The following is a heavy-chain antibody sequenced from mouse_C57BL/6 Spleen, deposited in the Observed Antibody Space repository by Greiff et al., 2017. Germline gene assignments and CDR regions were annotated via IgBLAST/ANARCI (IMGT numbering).Heavy chain of an antibody. D-gene: IGHD2-1*01. J-gene: IGHJ3*01. CDR2: ISSGSSTI. V-gene: IGHV5-17*01. CDR3: AGPYGNYDAWFAY. Sequence: EVKVVESGGGLVKPGGSLKLSCAASGFTFSDYGMHWVRQAPEKGLEWVAYISSGSSTIYYADTVKGRFTISRDNAKNTLFLQMTSLRSEDTAMYYCAGPYGNYDAWFAYWGQGTLVTVSA. CDR1: GFTFSDYG.